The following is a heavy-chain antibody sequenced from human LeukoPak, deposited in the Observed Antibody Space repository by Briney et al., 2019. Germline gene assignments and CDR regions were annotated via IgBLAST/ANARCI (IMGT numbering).Heavy chain of an antibody. CDR3: ASDWFGKLASDY. V-gene: IGHV3-30-3*01. CDR1: GFTFSSYA. CDR2: ISYDGSNK. Sequence: GRSLRLSCAASGFTFSSYAMHWVRQAPGKGLEWVAVISYDGSNKYYADSVKGRFTISRDNSKNTLYLQMNSLRAEDTAVYYCASDWFGKLASDYWGQGTLVTVSS. J-gene: IGHJ4*02. D-gene: IGHD3-10*01.